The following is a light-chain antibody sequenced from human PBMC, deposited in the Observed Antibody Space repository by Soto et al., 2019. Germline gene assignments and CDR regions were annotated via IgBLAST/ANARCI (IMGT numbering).Light chain of an antibody. CDR2: LNSDGSH. J-gene: IGLJ2*01. CDR3: QTWGTGIVV. CDR1: SGHSSYA. Sequence: QLVLTQSPSASASLGASVKVTCTLSSGHSSYAIAWHQQQPEKGPRYLMHLNSDGSHTKGDGIPDRFSGSSSGAERYLTISSLQSEDDADYFCQTWGTGIVVFGGGTKVTVL. V-gene: IGLV4-69*01.